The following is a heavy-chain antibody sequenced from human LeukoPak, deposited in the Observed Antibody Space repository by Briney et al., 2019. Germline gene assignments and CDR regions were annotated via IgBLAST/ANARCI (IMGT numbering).Heavy chain of an antibody. J-gene: IGHJ6*02. CDR3: AFLEGYSYGTGSSYGTDV. Sequence: GGSLRLSCAASGFIFSGSAMHWVRQASGKGLEWVGRIRSKSNGYATAYAASVKGRFTISRDDSKNTAYLQMTSLKTEDTAVYYCAFLEGYSYGTGSSYGTDVWGQGTAVTVS. V-gene: IGHV3-73*01. D-gene: IGHD5-18*01. CDR1: GFIFSGSA. CDR2: IRSKSNGYAT.